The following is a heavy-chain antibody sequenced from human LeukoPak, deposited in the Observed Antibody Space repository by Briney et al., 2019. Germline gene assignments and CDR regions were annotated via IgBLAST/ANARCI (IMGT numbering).Heavy chain of an antibody. Sequence: GGSLRLSCAASGFTFSHYGMHWVRQAPGKGLEWLAIIWYDGSKEYYEDSVKGVFTISRDNSKTTLYLQMNSLRAEDTAVYYCARVTCSGGSCYVGLGIDYWGQGTLVTVSS. D-gene: IGHD2-15*01. V-gene: IGHV3-33*01. CDR3: ARVTCSGGSCYVGLGIDY. CDR2: IWYDGSKE. CDR1: GFTFSHYG. J-gene: IGHJ4*02.